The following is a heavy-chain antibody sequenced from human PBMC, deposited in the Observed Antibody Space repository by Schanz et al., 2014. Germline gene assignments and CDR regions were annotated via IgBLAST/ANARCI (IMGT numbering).Heavy chain of an antibody. V-gene: IGHV1-18*01. CDR3: ARAKRFGDMDV. CDR2: ISAYNGHT. J-gene: IGHJ6*02. D-gene: IGHD3-10*01. CDR1: GYTLKNYG. Sequence: QVQVVQSGAEVKKPGASVKVSCTASGYTLKNYGISWVRQAPGQGLEWMGWISAYNGHTDYAQKLQGRVTLTTDTSTSTAYMELRNLRSDDTAVYYCARAKRFGDMDVWGQGTTVTVSS.